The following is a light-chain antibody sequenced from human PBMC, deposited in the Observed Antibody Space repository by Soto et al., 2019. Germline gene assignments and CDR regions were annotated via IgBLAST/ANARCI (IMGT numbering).Light chain of an antibody. Sequence: IQMTQSPSSLSASVGDRVTITCRASQGISNELGWYQQRPGKAPKVLIYGASNLQSGVPSRFSGSASGTDFTLTISSLQPEDFATYYCLQDYTYPWTFGQGTKV. V-gene: IGKV1-6*01. CDR2: GAS. J-gene: IGKJ1*01. CDR1: QGISNE. CDR3: LQDYTYPWT.